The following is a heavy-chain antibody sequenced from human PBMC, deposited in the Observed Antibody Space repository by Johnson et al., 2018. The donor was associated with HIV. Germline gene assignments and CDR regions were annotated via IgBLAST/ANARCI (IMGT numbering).Heavy chain of an antibody. V-gene: IGHV3-15*01. CDR1: GFTFSNYG. Sequence: VQLVESGGGVVQPGRSLRLSCAASGFTFSNYGMHWVRQAPGKGLEWVGRIKSKTDGGTTDYAAPVKGRFTISRDDSKNTLYLQMNSLKTEDTAVYYCTTGSSGSNAFDIWGQGTMVTVSS. CDR3: TTGSSGSNAFDI. D-gene: IGHD3-22*01. J-gene: IGHJ3*02. CDR2: IKSKTDGGTT.